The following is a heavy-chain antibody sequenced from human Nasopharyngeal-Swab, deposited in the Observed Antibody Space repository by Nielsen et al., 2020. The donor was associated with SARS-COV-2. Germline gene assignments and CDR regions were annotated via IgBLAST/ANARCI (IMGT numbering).Heavy chain of an antibody. Sequence: ASVKVSCKASGYTFTSYGISWVRQAPGQGLEWMGWISAYNGNTNYAQKLQGRVTMTTDTSTSTAYMELRSLRSDDTAVYYCAAAKAARQGYYYYGMDVWGQGTTVTVSS. CDR3: AAAKAARQGYYYYGMDV. CDR2: ISAYNGNT. CDR1: GYTFTSYG. J-gene: IGHJ6*02. D-gene: IGHD6-6*01. V-gene: IGHV1-18*01.